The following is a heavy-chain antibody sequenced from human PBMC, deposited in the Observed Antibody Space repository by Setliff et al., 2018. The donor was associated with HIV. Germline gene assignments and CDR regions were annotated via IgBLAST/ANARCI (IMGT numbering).Heavy chain of an antibody. Sequence: SETLSLTCAVSGYSISSGYYWGWIRQPPGKGLEWIGSIYHSGSTYYNPSLKSRVTISVDTSKNQFSLKLSSVTAADTAVYYCVGDETTVTFDYWGQGTLVTVSS. CDR2: IYHSGST. V-gene: IGHV4-38-2*01. CDR3: VGDETTVTFDY. J-gene: IGHJ4*02. CDR1: GYSISSGYY. D-gene: IGHD4-17*01.